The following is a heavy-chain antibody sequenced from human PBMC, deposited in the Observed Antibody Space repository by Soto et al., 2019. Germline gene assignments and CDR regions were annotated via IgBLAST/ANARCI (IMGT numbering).Heavy chain of an antibody. CDR1: GFRFSGYG. CDR2: IWYDGSKT. D-gene: IGHD6-13*01. CDR3: VTAIGVGSWYSLAY. V-gene: IGHV3-33*03. J-gene: IGHJ1*01. Sequence: QVHLVESGGGVVQPGTSLRLACAASGFRFSGYGMQWVRQTPGKGLEWVGVIWYDGSKTYYADSVKGRFTISRDNSNNNVFPQMDSVRAEDTAVYHFVTAIGVGSWYSLAYWGVCSLVPVTS.